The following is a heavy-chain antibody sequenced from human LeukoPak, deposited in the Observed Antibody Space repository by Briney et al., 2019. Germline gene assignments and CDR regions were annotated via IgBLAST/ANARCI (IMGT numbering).Heavy chain of an antibody. CDR1: GYSFTSYW. V-gene: IGHV5-51*01. J-gene: IGHJ4*02. D-gene: IGHD4-11*01. Sequence: PGESLKISCKSSGYSFTSYWIGLVRQMPGKGLEWILIIYPGYSDTRYSPCFQGQVTISADKSISSAYLQWSSLKASDTAMYYCARHRGLYSNSPIDYWGQGTLVTVSS. CDR3: ARHRGLYSNSPIDY. CDR2: IYPGYSDT.